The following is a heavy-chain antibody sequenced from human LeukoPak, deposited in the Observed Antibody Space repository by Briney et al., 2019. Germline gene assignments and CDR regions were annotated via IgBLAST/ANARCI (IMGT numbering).Heavy chain of an antibody. J-gene: IGHJ4*02. CDR3: AREGYYGSGSPPSLYFDY. V-gene: IGHV3-23*01. CDR1: GFTFSSYA. CDR2: VSDSGGST. Sequence: PGGSLRLSCAASGFTFSSYAMSWVRQAPGKGLEWVSAVSDSGGSTYYADSVKGRFTISRDNSRSALYLQMNSLRPEDTAIYYCAREGYYGSGSPPSLYFDYWGQGTLVTVSS. D-gene: IGHD3-10*01.